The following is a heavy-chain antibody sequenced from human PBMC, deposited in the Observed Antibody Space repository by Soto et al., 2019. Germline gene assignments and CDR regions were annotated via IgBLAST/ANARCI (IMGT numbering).Heavy chain of an antibody. Sequence: SETLSLTCGVSGGSISSGGYSWTWIRQPPGKGLGWIGYIYHGGSTYYSPSLKSRVTISLDRSKNQFSLELRSVTAADTAVYYCARGGAGSGYYLFDAWGQGTLVTVSS. CDR1: GGSISSGGYS. D-gene: IGHD3-22*01. V-gene: IGHV4-30-2*01. CDR3: ARGGAGSGYYLFDA. CDR2: IYHGGST. J-gene: IGHJ4*02.